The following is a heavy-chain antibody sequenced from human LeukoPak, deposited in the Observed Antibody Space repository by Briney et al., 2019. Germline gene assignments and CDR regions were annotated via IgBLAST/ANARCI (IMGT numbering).Heavy chain of an antibody. CDR3: ATYRRGYHDSSESYYFDY. Sequence: GGSLRLSCATSGFTFSGYGFHWVRQAPGKGLEWVAVIWYDGSNKYYADSVKGRFTISRDSSKNTLYLQMNGLRAEDTAVYYCATYRRGYHDSSESYYFDYWGQGTLVTVSS. CDR2: IWYDGSNK. V-gene: IGHV3-33*01. CDR1: GFTFSGYG. D-gene: IGHD3-22*01. J-gene: IGHJ4*02.